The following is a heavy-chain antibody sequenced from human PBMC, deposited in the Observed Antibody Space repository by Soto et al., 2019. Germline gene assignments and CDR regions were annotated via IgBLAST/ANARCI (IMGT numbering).Heavy chain of an antibody. Sequence: ASVKVSCKASGYTFTSYYMHWVRQAPGQGLEWMGIINPSGGSTSYAQKFQGRVTMTRDTSTSTVYMELSSLRSEDTAVYYCARADIVVVPSLYYSDDWGQGTLVTVAS. CDR1: GYTFTSYY. D-gene: IGHD2-2*01. CDR3: ARADIVVVPSLYYSDD. CDR2: INPSGGST. J-gene: IGHJ4*02. V-gene: IGHV1-46*01.